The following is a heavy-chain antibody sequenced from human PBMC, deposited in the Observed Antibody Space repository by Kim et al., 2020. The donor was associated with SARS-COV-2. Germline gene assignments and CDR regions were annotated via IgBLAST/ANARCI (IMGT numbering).Heavy chain of an antibody. Sequence: VKGRFTISRDTPENTLYLQMNSLRPEDTAVYYCAKAVVRGVNYYYYGMDVWGQGTTVAVSS. V-gene: IGHV3-30*02. J-gene: IGHJ6*01. D-gene: IGHD3-10*01. CDR3: AKAVVRGVNYYYYGMDV.